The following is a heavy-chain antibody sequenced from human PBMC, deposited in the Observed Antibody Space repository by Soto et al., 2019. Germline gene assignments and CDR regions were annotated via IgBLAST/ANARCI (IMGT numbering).Heavy chain of an antibody. CDR3: VRPGNTWYYLDF. CDR1: GFTFSTYW. J-gene: IGHJ4*02. Sequence: PGGSLRLSCAASGFTFSTYWMSWVRQAPGKGLEWVANINRDGSEKYYVDSVKGRFTISRDNAKNSVYLQMSSLRAEDTAVYYCVRPGNTWYYLDFWGQGALVTVSS. CDR2: INRDGSEK. V-gene: IGHV3-7*01. D-gene: IGHD6-13*01.